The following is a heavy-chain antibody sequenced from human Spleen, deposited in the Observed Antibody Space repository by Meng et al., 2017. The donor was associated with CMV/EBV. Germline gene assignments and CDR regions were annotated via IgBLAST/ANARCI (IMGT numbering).Heavy chain of an antibody. Sequence: FTFSNYAMSWGRQAPGKGLEWVSAISGSGGSTYYADSVKGRFTISRDNSKNTVYLRMNSLRAEDTAVYYCAKDKLWFGELLGALDPWGQGTLVTVSS. D-gene: IGHD3-10*01. CDR3: AKDKLWFGELLGALDP. V-gene: IGHV3-23*01. CDR1: FTFSNYA. CDR2: ISGSGGST. J-gene: IGHJ5*02.